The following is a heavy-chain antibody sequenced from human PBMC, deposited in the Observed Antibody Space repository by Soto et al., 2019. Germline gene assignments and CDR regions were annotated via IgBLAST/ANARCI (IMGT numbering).Heavy chain of an antibody. J-gene: IGHJ4*02. CDR3: ARYQGTSSNNWFFAY. Sequence: GGSLRLSCAASGFTFSSYAMTWVRQAPGKGLEWVSDISGSGIYADSVKGRFTISRDNSKSTLYLQMNSLRAEDTAVYYCARYQGTSSNNWFFAYWGQGTLVTVSS. D-gene: IGHD6-13*01. V-gene: IGHV3-23*01. CDR2: ISGSG. CDR1: GFTFSSYA.